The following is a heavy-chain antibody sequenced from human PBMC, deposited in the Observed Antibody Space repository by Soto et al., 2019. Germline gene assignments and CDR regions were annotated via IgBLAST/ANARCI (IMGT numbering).Heavy chain of an antibody. CDR1: GYTFTSYY. D-gene: IGHD2-15*01. V-gene: IGHV1-46*01. Sequence: ASVKVSCKASGYTFTSYYMHWVRQAPGQGLEWMGIINPSGGSTSYAQKFQGRVTITRDTSASTAYMELSSLRSEDTAVYYCARGRGYCSGGRCPDYWGQGTLVTVSA. CDR2: INPSGGST. CDR3: ARGRGYCSGGRCPDY. J-gene: IGHJ4*02.